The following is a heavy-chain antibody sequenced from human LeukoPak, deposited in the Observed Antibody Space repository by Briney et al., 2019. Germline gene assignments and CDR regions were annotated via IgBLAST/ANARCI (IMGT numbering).Heavy chain of an antibody. J-gene: IGHJ4*01. D-gene: IGHD1-26*01. CDR1: GFTFSGHF. CDR2: ISINGDKT. Sequence: PGGSLRLSCSASGFTFSGHFMHWVRQAPGKGLEYVSSISINGDKTYYAESVKGRFTISRDNSKNTLYLQLSSLRVEDTAVYYCIKDRIGTWSFDHWGQAPCSPSPQ. V-gene: IGHV3-64D*06. CDR3: IKDRIGTWSFDH.